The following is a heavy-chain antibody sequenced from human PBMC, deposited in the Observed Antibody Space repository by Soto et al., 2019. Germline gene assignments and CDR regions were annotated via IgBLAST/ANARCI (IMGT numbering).Heavy chain of an antibody. Sequence: GSLRLSCAASGFTFSSYGMHWVRQAPGKGLEWVAVIWYDGSNKYYADSVKGRFTISRDNSKNTLYLQMNSLRAEDTAVYYCARGKITMIPSYFDYWGQGTLVTVSS. CDR1: GFTFSSYG. CDR3: ARGKITMIPSYFDY. CDR2: IWYDGSNK. V-gene: IGHV3-33*01. J-gene: IGHJ4*02. D-gene: IGHD3-22*01.